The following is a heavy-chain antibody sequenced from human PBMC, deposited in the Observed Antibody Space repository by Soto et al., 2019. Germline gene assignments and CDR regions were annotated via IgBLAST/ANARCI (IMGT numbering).Heavy chain of an antibody. Sequence: GSLRLSCAASGFTFSSYGMHWVRQAPGKGLEWVAVISYDGSNKYYADSVKGRFTISRDNSKNTLYLQMNSLRAEDTAVYYCAKEEQQLVFDYWGQGTLVTVSS. CDR3: AKEEQQLVFDY. CDR1: GFTFSSYG. V-gene: IGHV3-30*18. D-gene: IGHD6-13*01. CDR2: ISYDGSNK. J-gene: IGHJ4*02.